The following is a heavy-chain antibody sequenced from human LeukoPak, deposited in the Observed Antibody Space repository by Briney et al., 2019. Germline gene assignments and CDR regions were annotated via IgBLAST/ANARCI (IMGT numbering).Heavy chain of an antibody. Sequence: ASVKVSCKASGYTFTSYAMKWVRQAPGQGLEWMGWINTNTGNPTYAQGFTGRFVFSLDTSVSTAYLQISSLKAEDTAVYYCARAKLVGATPIGNYWGQGTLVTVSS. CDR3: ARAKLVGATPIGNY. V-gene: IGHV7-4-1*02. CDR2: INTNTGNP. CDR1: GYTFTSYA. J-gene: IGHJ4*02. D-gene: IGHD1-26*01.